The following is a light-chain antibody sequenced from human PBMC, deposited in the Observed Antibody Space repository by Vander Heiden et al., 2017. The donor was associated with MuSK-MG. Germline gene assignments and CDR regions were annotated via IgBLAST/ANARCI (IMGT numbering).Light chain of an antibody. J-gene: IGLJ2*01. CDR1: SLRSYY. Sequence: SSELTQDPAVSVALGQTVRITCQGDSLRSYYASWYQQKPGQAPVRVIYGKNNRPSGIPDRFSCYSAGNNASFKTNGAQAEDEADDYWNYRDSRGNPCVFGGGTKMTVL. CDR3: NYRDSRGNPCV. CDR2: GKN. V-gene: IGLV3-19*01.